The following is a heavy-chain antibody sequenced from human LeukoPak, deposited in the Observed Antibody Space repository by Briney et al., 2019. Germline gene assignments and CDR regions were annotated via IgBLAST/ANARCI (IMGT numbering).Heavy chain of an antibody. CDR3: ARDIAAYDAFDI. V-gene: IGHV1-69*13. J-gene: IGHJ3*02. D-gene: IGHD6-13*01. CDR2: IIPIFGTA. CDR1: GGTFSSYA. Sequence: SVKVSCKASGGTFSSYAISWVRQAPGQGLEWMGGIIPIFGTANYAQKFQGRVTITADESTSTAYMELSSLRSEDTAVYYCARDIAAYDAFDIWGQGTMVTVSS.